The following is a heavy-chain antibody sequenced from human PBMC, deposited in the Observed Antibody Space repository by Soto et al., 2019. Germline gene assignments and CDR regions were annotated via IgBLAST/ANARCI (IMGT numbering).Heavy chain of an antibody. Sequence: SVKVSCKASGGTFSSYAISWVRQAPGQGLEWMGGIIPIFGTANYAQKFQGRVTITADESTSTAYMELSSLRSEDTAVYYCARSEKYCSGGSCSLLWFDPWGQGTLVTVSS. V-gene: IGHV1-69*13. J-gene: IGHJ5*02. D-gene: IGHD2-15*01. CDR3: ARSEKYCSGGSCSLLWFDP. CDR1: GGTFSSYA. CDR2: IIPIFGTA.